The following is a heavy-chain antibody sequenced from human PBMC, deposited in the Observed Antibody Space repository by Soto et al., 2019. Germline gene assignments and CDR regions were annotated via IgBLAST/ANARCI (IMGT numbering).Heavy chain of an antibody. V-gene: IGHV4-4*02. CDR3: AREDESSGHAGTFHH. J-gene: IGHJ1*01. CDR2: TSHSGST. D-gene: IGHD3-22*01. CDR1: SGSIDNICW. Sequence: PSETLSLTCAVSSGSIDNICWWSWVRQSPGKGLEWIGETSHSGSTYYNPSLKSRVTISVDTSKNQFSLKLSSVTAADAAVYFCAREDESSGHAGTFHHWGQRTLVTVSS.